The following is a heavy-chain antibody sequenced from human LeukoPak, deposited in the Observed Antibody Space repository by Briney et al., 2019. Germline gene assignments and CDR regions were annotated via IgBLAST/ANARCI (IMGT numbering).Heavy chain of an antibody. J-gene: IGHJ6*03. V-gene: IGHV3-49*03. CDR3: TRDLTHYRYSYGSGSPVPVSYYYYYMDV. CDR2: IRSKAYGGTT. CDR1: GFTFSSYG. D-gene: IGHD3-10*01. Sequence: GGSLRLSCAASGFTFSSYGMSWFRQAPGKGLEWVGFIRSKAYGGTTEYAASVKGRFTISRDDSKSIACLQMDSLKTEDTAVYYCTRDLTHYRYSYGSGSPVPVSYYYYYMDVWGKGTTVTVSS.